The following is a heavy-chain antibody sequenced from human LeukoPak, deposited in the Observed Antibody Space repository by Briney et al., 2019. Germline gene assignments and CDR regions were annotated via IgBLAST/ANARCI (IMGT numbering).Heavy chain of an antibody. J-gene: IGHJ6*03. Sequence: SETLSLTCTVSGGSISTSYYWGWIRQPPGKGLEWIGSIYYSGSTYYNPSLKSRVTISVDTSKNQFSLKLSSVTAADTAVYYCARQVYYYYYYMDVWGKGTTITVSS. CDR1: GGSISTSYY. CDR2: IYYSGST. CDR3: ARQVYYYYYYMDV. V-gene: IGHV4-39*01.